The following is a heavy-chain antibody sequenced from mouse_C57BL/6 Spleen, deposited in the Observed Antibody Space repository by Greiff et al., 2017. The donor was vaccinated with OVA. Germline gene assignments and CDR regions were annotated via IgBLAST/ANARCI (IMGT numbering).Heavy chain of an antibody. V-gene: IGHV5-12*01. CDR1: GFTFSDYY. CDR3: ARQGDDGYLYAMTT. J-gene: IGHJ4*01. CDR2: ISNGGGST. D-gene: IGHD2-3*01. Sequence: EVHLVESGGGLVQPGGSLKLSCAASGFTFSDYYMYWVRQTPEKRLEWVAYISNGGGSTYYPDTVKGRFTISRDNTKNTLYLQMSRLKSEDTAMYYCARQGDDGYLYAMTTGVKEPQSPSPQ.